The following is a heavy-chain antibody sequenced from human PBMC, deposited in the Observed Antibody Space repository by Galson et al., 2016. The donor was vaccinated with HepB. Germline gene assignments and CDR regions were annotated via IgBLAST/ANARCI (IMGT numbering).Heavy chain of an antibody. CDR2: ISTYSGNT. CDR3: ARGGGRWQGMDV. J-gene: IGHJ6*02. Sequence: SVKVSCKASGYTFSSYGITWVRQAPGQGLEWMGWISTYSGNTKYAQNLQGRVTVTTDTSTSTAYMELRSLRSDDTAVYYCARGGGRWQGMDVWGQGTAVAGSS. CDR1: GYTFSSYG. D-gene: IGHD2-15*01. V-gene: IGHV1-18*01.